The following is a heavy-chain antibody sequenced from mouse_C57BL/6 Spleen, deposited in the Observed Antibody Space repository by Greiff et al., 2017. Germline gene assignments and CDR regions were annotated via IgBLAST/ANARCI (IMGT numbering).Heavy chain of an antibody. D-gene: IGHD1-1*01. J-gene: IGHJ3*01. CDR3: ERNYGSSPWFAY. CDR2: IYPGDGDT. Sequence: QVQLQQSGAELVKPGASVKISCKASGYAFSSYWMNWVKQRPGKGLEWIGQIYPGDGDTNYNGKFKGKATLTADKSSSTAYMQLSSLTSADSAVYFCERNYGSSPWFAYWGQGTLVTVSA. V-gene: IGHV1-80*01. CDR1: GYAFSSYW.